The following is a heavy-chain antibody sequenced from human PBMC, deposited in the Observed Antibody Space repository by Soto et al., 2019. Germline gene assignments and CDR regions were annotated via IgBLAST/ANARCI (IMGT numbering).Heavy chain of an antibody. Sequence: QVQLQQWGAGLLKPSETLSLTCAVYGGSFSGYYWSWIRQPPGKGLEWIGEINHSGSTNYNPSLKSRVTISVDTSKNQFSLKLSSVTAADTAVYYCARVPGGGSYFAYWGQGTLVTVSS. D-gene: IGHD1-26*01. J-gene: IGHJ4*02. CDR3: ARVPGGGSYFAY. V-gene: IGHV4-34*01. CDR1: GGSFSGYY. CDR2: INHSGST.